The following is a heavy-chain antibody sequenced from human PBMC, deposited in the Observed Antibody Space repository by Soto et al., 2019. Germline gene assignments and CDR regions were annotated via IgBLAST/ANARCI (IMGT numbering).Heavy chain of an antibody. D-gene: IGHD4-17*01. CDR2: MNPNSGNT. Sequence: ASVKVSCKASGYTFTSYDINWVRQATGQGLGWMGWMNPNSGNTGYAQKFQGRVTMTRNTSISTAYMELSSLRSEDTAVYYCARGTHTVTTPQYYNWFDPWGQGTLVTVSS. J-gene: IGHJ5*02. CDR1: GYTFTSYD. V-gene: IGHV1-8*01. CDR3: ARGTHTVTTPQYYNWFDP.